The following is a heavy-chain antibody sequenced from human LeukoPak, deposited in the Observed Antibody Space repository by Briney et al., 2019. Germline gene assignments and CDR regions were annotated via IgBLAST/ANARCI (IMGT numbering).Heavy chain of an antibody. CDR3: ARTITMIVGYYFDY. D-gene: IGHD3-22*01. CDR1: GFTFSSYD. Sequence: GGSLRLSCAASGFTFSSYDMSWVRQAPGKGLEWVSGISGSGSTTKYADSVKGRFTISRDNAKNSLYLQMNSPRAEDTAVYYCARTITMIVGYYFDYWGQGTLVTVSS. J-gene: IGHJ4*02. V-gene: IGHV3-23*01. CDR2: ISGSGSTT.